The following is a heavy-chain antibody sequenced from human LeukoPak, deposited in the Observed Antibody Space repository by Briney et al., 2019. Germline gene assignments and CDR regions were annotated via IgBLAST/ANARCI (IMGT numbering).Heavy chain of an antibody. CDR3: ARDNGYSYGYIGSDY. V-gene: IGHV4-39*02. D-gene: IGHD5-18*01. Sequence: SETLSLTCTVSGGSISSRSYYWGWIRQPPGKGLEWIGIIYYSGSTYSNPSLRSRVTISVDTSKNQFSLKLSSVTAADTAVYYCARDNGYSYGYIGSDYWGQGTLVTVSS. J-gene: IGHJ4*02. CDR2: IYYSGST. CDR1: GGSISSRSYY.